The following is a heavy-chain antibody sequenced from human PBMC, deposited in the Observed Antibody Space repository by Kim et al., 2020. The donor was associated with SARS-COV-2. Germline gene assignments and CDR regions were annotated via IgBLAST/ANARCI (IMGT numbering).Heavy chain of an antibody. V-gene: IGHV4-34*01. D-gene: IGHD1-7*01. CDR3: AGVTGTTRRDDY. CDR2: INHSGST. CDR1: GGSFSGYY. Sequence: SETLSLTCAVYGGSFSGYYWSWIRQPPGKGLEWIGEINHSGSTNYNPSLKSRVTISVDTSKNQFSLKLSSVTAADTAVYYCAGVTGTTRRDDYWGQGTLVTVSS. J-gene: IGHJ4*02.